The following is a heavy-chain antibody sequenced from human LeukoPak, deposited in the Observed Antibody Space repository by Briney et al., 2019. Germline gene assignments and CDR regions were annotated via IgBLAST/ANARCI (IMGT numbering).Heavy chain of an antibody. CDR3: ARGSRDCANGVCYAFDI. CDR1: GFTFSSNT. V-gene: IGHV3-21*01. J-gene: IGHJ3*02. D-gene: IGHD2-8*01. CDR2: ISSSSSYI. Sequence: PGGSLRLSCAASGFTFSSNTMNWVRQAPGKGLEWVSSISSSSSYICHADSVKGRFTISRDNAKKSLYLQMNSLRAEDTAAYYCARGSRDCANGVCYAFDIWGQGTVVTVSS.